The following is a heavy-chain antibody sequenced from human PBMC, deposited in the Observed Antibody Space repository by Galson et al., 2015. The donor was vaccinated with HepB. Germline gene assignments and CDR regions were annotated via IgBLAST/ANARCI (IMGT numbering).Heavy chain of an antibody. Sequence: QVQLQESGPGLVKPSETLSLTCTVSGGSISSYYWSWLRQPPGKGLEWIGYIYHSGRTNNNPSLKSRVTISIDTSKQQVSLKLRSVTAADTAVYYCARHVDDNFWSGYSFLGFDPWGQGTLVTVSS. V-gene: IGHV4-59*08. CDR1: GGSISSYY. CDR3: ARHVDDNFWSGYSFLGFDP. J-gene: IGHJ5*02. CDR2: IYHSGRT. D-gene: IGHD3-3*01.